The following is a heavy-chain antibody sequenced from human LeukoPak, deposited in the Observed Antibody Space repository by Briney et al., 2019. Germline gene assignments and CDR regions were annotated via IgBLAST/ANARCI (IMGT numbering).Heavy chain of an antibody. CDR3: ARGVPTGIDYFDS. CDR2: IKEDGSEK. D-gene: IGHD1-1*01. V-gene: IGHV3-7*01. CDR1: GFSFSSYG. Sequence: PGGSLRLSCAASGFSFSSYGMHWVRQAPGKGLEWVANIKEDGSEKYYVDSVKGRFTISRDNAKNSLYLQMNSLRAEDTAVYYCARGVPTGIDYFDSWGQGTLVTVSS. J-gene: IGHJ4*02.